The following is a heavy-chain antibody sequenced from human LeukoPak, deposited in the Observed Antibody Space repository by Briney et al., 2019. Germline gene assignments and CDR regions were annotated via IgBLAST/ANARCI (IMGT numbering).Heavy chain of an antibody. V-gene: IGHV3-23*01. D-gene: IGHD4-17*01. CDR3: AKDLYGDYGVDY. Sequence: GGSLRLSCAASGFTFSNYVMNWVRQAPGKGLEWVSSISGSGIDTYYADAVKGRFTISRDNSKNTLYLQMNSLRAVDTAVYRCAKDLYGDYGVDYWGQGTLVTVSS. J-gene: IGHJ4*02. CDR2: ISGSGIDT. CDR1: GFTFSNYV.